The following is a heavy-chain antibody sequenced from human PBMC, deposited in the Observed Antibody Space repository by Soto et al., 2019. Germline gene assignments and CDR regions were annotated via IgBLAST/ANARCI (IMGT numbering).Heavy chain of an antibody. J-gene: IGHJ4*02. Sequence: GGSLRLSCAASGFTVSDYYMSWIRQAPGKGLEWLSYSSNSGTYTRYADSVKGRFSISRDNAKNSLHLQINSLRGEDSATYYCARSGDNYNVLDYWGQGTPVTVSS. CDR1: GFTVSDYY. CDR2: SSNSGTYT. D-gene: IGHD3-10*02. V-gene: IGHV3-11*06. CDR3: ARSGDNYNVLDY.